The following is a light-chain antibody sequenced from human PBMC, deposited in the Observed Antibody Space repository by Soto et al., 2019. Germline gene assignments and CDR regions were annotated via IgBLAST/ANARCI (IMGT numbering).Light chain of an antibody. J-gene: IGKJ4*01. CDR1: QSISSTY. Sequence: ENVLTQSPGTLSLSPGERATLSCRASQSISSTYLAWYQQKPGQPPRLLMYDASNRATGIPDRFSGSGSGTDFTLTISRLEPEDFAVYYCQQYSGSPPLTFGGGTKVEIK. CDR3: QQYSGSPPLT. CDR2: DAS. V-gene: IGKV3-20*01.